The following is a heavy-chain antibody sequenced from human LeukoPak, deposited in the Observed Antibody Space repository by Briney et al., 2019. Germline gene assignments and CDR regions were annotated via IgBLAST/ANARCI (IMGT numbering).Heavy chain of an antibody. Sequence: SETLSLTCTVSGGSITSYYWSWIRQPPGKGLEWIGYIYYSGTTNYNPSLKSRVTISVDTSKNQFSLKMTSVTAADTAMYYCARDNIAIAGTSVDWGHGTLVTVSS. CDR1: GGSITSYY. CDR3: ARDNIAIAGTSVD. J-gene: IGHJ4*01. CDR2: IYYSGTT. D-gene: IGHD2-21*01. V-gene: IGHV4-59*01.